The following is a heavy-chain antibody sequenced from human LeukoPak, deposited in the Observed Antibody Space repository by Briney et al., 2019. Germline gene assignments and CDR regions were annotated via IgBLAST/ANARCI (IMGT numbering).Heavy chain of an antibody. CDR3: AREISGYYLDY. CDR1: GFTFCTYS. Sequence: GGSLRPSCAVSGFTFCTYSLNCVRQAPGEGLEWLSYITSDSKSIYYADSLNGRFTISRDHAKRSLYLQMDSLGDEDTAVYYCAREISGYYLDYWGRGIPITVSS. J-gene: IGHJ4*02. CDR2: ITSDSKSI. D-gene: IGHD6-25*01. V-gene: IGHV3-48*02.